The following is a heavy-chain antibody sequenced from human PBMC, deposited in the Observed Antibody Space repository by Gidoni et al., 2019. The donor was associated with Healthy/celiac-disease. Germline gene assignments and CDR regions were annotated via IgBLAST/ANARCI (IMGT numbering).Heavy chain of an antibody. D-gene: IGHD6-19*01. V-gene: IGHV1-69*01. CDR2: IIPIFGTA. CDR3: AEAVAGHDAFDI. Sequence: QVQLVQSGAEVKKPGSSVKVSCTASGGTFSSYAISWVRQAPGQGLEWMGGIIPIFGTANYAQKVQGRVTITADESTSTAYMELSSLRSEDTAVYYCAEAVAGHDAFDIWGQGTMVTVSS. CDR1: GGTFSSYA. J-gene: IGHJ3*02.